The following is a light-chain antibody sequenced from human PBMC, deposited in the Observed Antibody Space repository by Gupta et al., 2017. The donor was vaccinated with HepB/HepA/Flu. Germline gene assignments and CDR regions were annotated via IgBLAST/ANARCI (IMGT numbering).Light chain of an antibody. CDR1: QDIRQY. J-gene: IGKJ1*01. CDR3: QQYDNLPPWT. V-gene: IGKV1-33*01. CDR2: DAS. Sequence: IQVTQCTSSLSASVGDRVTITCQASQDIRQYLNSHQQKPGKTPKFLISDASNLETGVPSRFSGSGCGTDFTFTISSLQPEDSATYYRQQYDNLPPWTLGQGTKVEIK.